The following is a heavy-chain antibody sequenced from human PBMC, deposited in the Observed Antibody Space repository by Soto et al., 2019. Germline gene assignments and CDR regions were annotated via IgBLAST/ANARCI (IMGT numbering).Heavy chain of an antibody. D-gene: IGHD3-22*01. CDR1: GFTISSYG. J-gene: IGHJ5*02. V-gene: IGHV3-33*06. Sequence: GGSLRLSCAASGFTISSYGMHWVRQAPGKGLEWVAVIWYDGSNKYYADSVKGRFTISRDNSKNTLYLQMNSLRAEDTAVYYCAKSRSQYYYDSSGYGEFDPWGQGTLVTVSS. CDR2: IWYDGSNK. CDR3: AKSRSQYYYDSSGYGEFDP.